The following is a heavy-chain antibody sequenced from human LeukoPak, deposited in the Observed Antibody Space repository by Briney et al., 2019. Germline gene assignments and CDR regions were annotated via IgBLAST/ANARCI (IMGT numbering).Heavy chain of an antibody. Sequence: SVEVSCKASGGTFSSYAISWVRQAPGQGLEWMGRIIPILGIANYAQKFQGRVTITADKSTSTAYMELSSLRSEDTAVYYCARGRYYYGSGDSFDYWGQGTLVTVSS. CDR2: IIPILGIA. CDR3: ARGRYYYGSGDSFDY. V-gene: IGHV1-69*04. D-gene: IGHD3-10*01. CDR1: GGTFSSYA. J-gene: IGHJ4*02.